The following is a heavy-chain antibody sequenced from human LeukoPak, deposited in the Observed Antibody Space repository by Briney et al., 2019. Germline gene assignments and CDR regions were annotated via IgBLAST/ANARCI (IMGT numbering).Heavy chain of an antibody. CDR3: ARAAKYYYDSSGYYYFDY. CDR1: GFTFSSYS. CDR2: ISSSSRYI. Sequence: GGSLRVSCAASGFTFSSYSMNWGRQAPGKGLGWVSSISSSSRYIYYADSVKGRCTISRDNAQNSLYLQMNSLRAEDTAVYHCARAAKYYYDSSGYYYFDYWGQGTLVTVSS. J-gene: IGHJ4*02. V-gene: IGHV3-21*01. D-gene: IGHD3-22*01.